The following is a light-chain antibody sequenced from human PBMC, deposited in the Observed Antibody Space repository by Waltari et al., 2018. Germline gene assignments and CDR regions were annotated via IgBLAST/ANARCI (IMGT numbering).Light chain of an antibody. CDR1: RHIKDH. CDR2: TAS. V-gene: IGKV1-8*01. Sequence: ALWITHSLSPVSALTGDRVTFTCRASRHIKDHLAWYQQKSGQAPKLLISTASILEDGVPSRFSGSGYGTDFTLIINYMQSEDFATYYCQQYYTYPLTFGGGTTVDI. CDR3: QQYYTYPLT. J-gene: IGKJ4*01.